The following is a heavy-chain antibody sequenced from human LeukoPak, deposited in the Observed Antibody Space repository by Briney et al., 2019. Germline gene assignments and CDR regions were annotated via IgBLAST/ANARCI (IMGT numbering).Heavy chain of an antibody. D-gene: IGHD1-26*01. J-gene: IGHJ4*02. CDR1: GYSISSGYY. V-gene: IGHV4-38-2*02. CDR3: AREGDFIVGDPGLDY. CDR2: IYHSGNT. Sequence: NPSETLSLTCTVSGYSISSGYYWGWIRQPPGKGLEWIGNIYHSGNTYYNPSLKSRVTISVDTSKNQFSLKLNSVTAADTAVYYCAREGDFIVGDPGLDYWGQGTLVTVSS.